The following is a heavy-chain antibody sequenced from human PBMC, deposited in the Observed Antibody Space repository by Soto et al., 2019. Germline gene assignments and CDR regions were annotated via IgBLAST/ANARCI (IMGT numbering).Heavy chain of an antibody. Sequence: SLILTSXASGVTASRSGMLCGVRAPGKGLECVAVTRNDGSIKDYAASVTGRFTISRDNSKNTLDLQMNSLGAEDTAVYYCAIVFFLQ. V-gene: IGHV3-33*01. CDR1: GVTASRSG. CDR3: AIVFFLQ. CDR2: TRNDGSIK. D-gene: IGHD3-3*01. J-gene: IGHJ1*01.